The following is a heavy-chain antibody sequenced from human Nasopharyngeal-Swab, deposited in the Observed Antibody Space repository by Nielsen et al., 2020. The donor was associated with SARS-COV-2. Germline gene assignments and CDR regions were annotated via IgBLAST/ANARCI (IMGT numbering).Heavy chain of an antibody. CDR1: GFTFSSYG. CDR2: IWYDGSNK. CDR3: ARGGDFWSGYYSNFDY. V-gene: IGHV3-33*01. J-gene: IGHJ4*02. D-gene: IGHD3-3*01. Sequence: GESLKISCAASGFTFSSYGMHWVRQAPGKGLEWVAVIWYDGSNKYYADSVKGRFTISRDNSKNTLYLQMNSLRAEDTAVYYCARGGDFWSGYYSNFDYWGQGTLVTVSS.